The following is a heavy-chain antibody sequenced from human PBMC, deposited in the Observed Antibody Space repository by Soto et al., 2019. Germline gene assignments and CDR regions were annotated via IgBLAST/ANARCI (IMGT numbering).Heavy chain of an antibody. CDR2: IIPIFGTA. CDR1: GGTFSSYA. Sequence: SVKVSCKASGGTFSSYAISWVRQAPGQGLEWMGGIIPIFGTANYAQKFRGRVTITADESTSTAYMELSSLRSEDTAVYYCARGSGGSDPRFRGVLDYWGQGTLVTVS. CDR3: ARGSGGSDPRFRGVLDY. V-gene: IGHV1-69*13. D-gene: IGHD2-15*01. J-gene: IGHJ4*02.